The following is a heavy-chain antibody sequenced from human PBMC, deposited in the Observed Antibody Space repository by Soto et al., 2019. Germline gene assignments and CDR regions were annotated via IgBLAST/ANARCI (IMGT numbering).Heavy chain of an antibody. Sequence: SETLSLTCTVSGDSIRSYYLSWIRQPPGKGLEWIGYIYYSGSTNYNPSLKSRVTISVDTSKNQFSLKLSSVTAADTAVYYCARYLSDGPWYYYMDVWGKGTTVTVSS. D-gene: IGHD2-21*02. V-gene: IGHV4-59*01. CDR3: ARYLSDGPWYYYMDV. J-gene: IGHJ6*03. CDR2: IYYSGST. CDR1: GDSIRSYY.